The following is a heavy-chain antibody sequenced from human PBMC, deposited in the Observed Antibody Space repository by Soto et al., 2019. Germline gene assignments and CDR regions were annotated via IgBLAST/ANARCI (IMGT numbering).Heavy chain of an antibody. D-gene: IGHD3-16*01. CDR2: ISYDGSNK. CDR3: AKDVGGSYYYYYGMDV. J-gene: IGHJ6*02. CDR1: GFTFSSYG. V-gene: IGHV3-30*18. Sequence: QVQLVESGGGVVQPGRSLRLSCAASGFTFSSYGMHWVRQAPGKGLEWVAVISYDGSNKYYADSVKGRFTISRDNSKNTLYLKMNSLRAEDTAVYYCAKDVGGSYYYYYGMDVWGQGTTVTVSS.